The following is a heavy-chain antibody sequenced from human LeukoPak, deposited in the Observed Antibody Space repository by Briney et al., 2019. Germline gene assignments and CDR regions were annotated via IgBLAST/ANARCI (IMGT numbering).Heavy chain of an antibody. D-gene: IGHD5-18*01. J-gene: IGHJ4*02. V-gene: IGHV1-18*01. CDR1: GYTFTSYG. Sequence: VASVKVSCKASGYTFTSYGNSWVRQAPAQGLEWMGWISAYNGNTNYAQKLQGRVSMTTDTSTSTAYMELRSLRSDDTAVYYCATSGYSYEFDYWGQGTLVTVSS. CDR3: ATSGYSYEFDY. CDR2: ISAYNGNT.